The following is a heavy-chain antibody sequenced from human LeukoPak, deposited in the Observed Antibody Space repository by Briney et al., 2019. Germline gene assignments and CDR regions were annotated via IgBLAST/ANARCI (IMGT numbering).Heavy chain of an antibody. J-gene: IGHJ3*02. CDR1: GFTLSSYG. Sequence: GGSLRLSCAASGFTLSSYGMHWVRQAPGKGLEWVAIISYDGSNKFYADSVKGRFTISRDNSKNTLYLQMNSLTAEDTAVYYCAKFQGGYNVGDAFDMWGQGTMVTVSS. CDR2: ISYDGSNK. CDR3: AKFQGGYNVGDAFDM. V-gene: IGHV3-30*18. D-gene: IGHD5-24*01.